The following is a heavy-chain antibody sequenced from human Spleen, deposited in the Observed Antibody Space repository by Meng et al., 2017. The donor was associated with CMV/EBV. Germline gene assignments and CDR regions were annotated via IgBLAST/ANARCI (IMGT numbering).Heavy chain of an antibody. CDR1: GFTFSSYA. CDR3: AKDRSVGDFWSGYPHEDYGMDV. D-gene: IGHD3-3*01. V-gene: IGHV3-30-3*01. J-gene: IGHJ6*02. CDR2: ISYDGSNK. Sequence: GESLKISCAASGFTFSSYAMHWVRQAPGKGLEWVAVISYDGSNKYYADSVKGRFTISRDNSKNTLYLQMNSLRVEDTAVYYCAKDRSVGDFWSGYPHEDYGMDVWGQGTTITVSS.